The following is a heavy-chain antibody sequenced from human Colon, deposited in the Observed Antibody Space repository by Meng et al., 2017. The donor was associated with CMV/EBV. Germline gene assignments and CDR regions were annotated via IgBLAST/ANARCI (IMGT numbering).Heavy chain of an antibody. D-gene: IGHD6-19*01. CDR3: ASRAGDYFDY. J-gene: IGHJ4*02. Sequence: VSCRASGDTVMTSAINWVRLSPGQGLEWMGWMNPNSGNTAYAQKFQGRVTMTRDTSTNTAYMELSSLGSDDAAVYYCASRAGDYFDYWGQGTLVTVSS. V-gene: IGHV1-8*01. CDR1: GDTVMTSA. CDR2: MNPNSGNT.